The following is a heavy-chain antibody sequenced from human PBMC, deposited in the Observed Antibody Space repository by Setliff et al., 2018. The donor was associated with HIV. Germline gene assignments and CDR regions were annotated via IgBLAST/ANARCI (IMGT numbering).Heavy chain of an antibody. CDR1: GYTFTNHW. Sequence: PGESLKISCQASGYTFTNHWISWVRQMPGEGLEWMAIIYPGDSDVRYNPSFQGQVTVSVDKSISTAYLQWSSLKASDTATYYCAREHRLCSGERCVLPDYWGQGTLVTVSS. J-gene: IGHJ4*02. CDR3: AREHRLCSGERCVLPDY. D-gene: IGHD2-15*01. V-gene: IGHV5-51*01. CDR2: IYPGDSDV.